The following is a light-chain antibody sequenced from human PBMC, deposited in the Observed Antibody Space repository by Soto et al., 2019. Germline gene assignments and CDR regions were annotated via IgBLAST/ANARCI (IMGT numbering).Light chain of an antibody. CDR3: SSYTSSSTYG. V-gene: IGLV2-14*01. CDR1: SSDVGGYNY. J-gene: IGLJ1*01. CDR2: EVS. Sequence: QSALTQPASVSGSPGQSITISCTGTSSDVGGYNYVSWYQQHPGKAPKLMIYEVSNRPSGVSNRFSGSKSGNTASLTISGLQAEDEADYYCSSYTSSSTYGFGTVTKVTVL.